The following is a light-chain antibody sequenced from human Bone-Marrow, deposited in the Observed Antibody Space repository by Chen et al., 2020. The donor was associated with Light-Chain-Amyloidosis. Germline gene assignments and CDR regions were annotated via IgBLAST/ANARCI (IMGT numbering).Light chain of an antibody. CDR1: QDISSY. Sequence: DLQLTQSPSFLSASVGDRVTITCRASQDISSYLAWYQQKPGKPPKLLIYATSALQSGVPSRFSGSRSGTEFTLTISSLQPEDFATYYCQQLNSYPLIYIFGPGTKVDIK. CDR3: QQLNSYPLIYI. J-gene: IGKJ3*01. V-gene: IGKV1-9*01. CDR2: ATS.